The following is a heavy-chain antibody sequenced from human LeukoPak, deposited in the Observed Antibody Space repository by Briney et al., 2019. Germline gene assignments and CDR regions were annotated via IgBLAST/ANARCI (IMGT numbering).Heavy chain of an antibody. V-gene: IGHV3-53*01. Sequence: GGSLRLSCAASGFTVSGHPMSWVRQAPGKGLEWVSVIYRGGNTYYADSVKGRFTISTDNSKNTLYLQMNSLRAEDTAVYYCARKATTGPTKAAFDIWGQGAMVTVSS. CDR2: IYRGGNT. J-gene: IGHJ3*02. CDR3: ARKATTGPTKAAFDI. CDR1: GFTVSGHP. D-gene: IGHD4-17*01.